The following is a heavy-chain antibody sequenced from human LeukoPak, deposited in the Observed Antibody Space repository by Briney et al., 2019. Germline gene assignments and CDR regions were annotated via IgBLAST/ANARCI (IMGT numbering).Heavy chain of an antibody. Sequence: PWQTLSLTCGVYGGSFSGYYWSWIRQPPGKGLEGIGEVSQTGRGKTHYNPSLKGRVTIPVETSKNQYALESNSVTAADTAMYYCARVPVYGQDPFDFWGQGTLVTVSS. D-gene: IGHD3-10*01. J-gene: IGHJ4*02. CDR1: GGSFSGYY. CDR3: ARVPVYGQDPFDF. CDR2: VSQTGRGKT. V-gene: IGHV4-34*01.